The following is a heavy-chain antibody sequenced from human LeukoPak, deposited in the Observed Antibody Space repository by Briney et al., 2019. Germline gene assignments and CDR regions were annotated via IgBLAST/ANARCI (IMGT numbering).Heavy chain of an antibody. V-gene: IGHV4-39*07. J-gene: IGHJ4*02. Sequence: TPSETLSLTCTVSGGSFGSSPYYWGWIRQPPGKGLEYIGIISYSGRTYYSPSLKSRVTISVDTSKNQFSLKVNSVTAADTALYYCARDSDPYCGGDCRPFDYWGQGTLVTVSS. CDR1: GGSFGSSPYY. D-gene: IGHD2-21*02. CDR3: ARDSDPYCGGDCRPFDY. CDR2: ISYSGRT.